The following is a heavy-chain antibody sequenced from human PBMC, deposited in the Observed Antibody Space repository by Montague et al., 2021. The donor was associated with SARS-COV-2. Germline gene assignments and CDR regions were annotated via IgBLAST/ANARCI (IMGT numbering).Heavy chain of an antibody. CDR3: ARLGDGVVPSPILGVGPYYSYYYMDV. V-gene: IGHV4-34*01. CDR1: GGSFSTYS. CDR2: IHHGGST. D-gene: IGHD3-10*01. Sequence: SGTLSLTCAVHGGSFSTYSWNWIRQPPGKGLEWIGEIHHGGSTNYNPSLKGRVTISADTSKNQFSLKLTSVAAADTAVYYCARLGDGVVPSPILGVGPYYSYYYMDVWGKGTTVTVSS. J-gene: IGHJ6*03.